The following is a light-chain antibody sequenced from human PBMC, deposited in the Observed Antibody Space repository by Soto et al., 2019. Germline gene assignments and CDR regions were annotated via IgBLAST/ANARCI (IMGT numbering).Light chain of an antibody. CDR1: SSDVGGYNY. J-gene: IGLJ2*01. V-gene: IGLV2-8*01. Sequence: QSARTQPPSASGAPGQSVTISCPGTSSDVGGYNYVSWYQQHPGKAPKLMIYEVSKRPSGVPDRFSGSKSGNTASLTVSGLQAEDEADYYCSSYAGSNNFVVFGGGTKVTVL. CDR3: SSYAGSNNFVV. CDR2: EVS.